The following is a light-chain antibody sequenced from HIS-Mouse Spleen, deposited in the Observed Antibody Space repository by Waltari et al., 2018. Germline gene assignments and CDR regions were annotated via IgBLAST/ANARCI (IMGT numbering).Light chain of an antibody. CDR3: QQYNNWPWT. CDR2: AAS. CDR1: QGISSY. Sequence: AIRMTQSPSSLSASTGDRVTITCRASQGISSYLAWYQQKPGKAPKLLIYAASTLQSGVPSRFSGSGSGTEFTLTISCMQSEDFAVYYCQQYNNWPWTFGQGTKVEIK. V-gene: IGKV1-8*01. J-gene: IGKJ1*01.